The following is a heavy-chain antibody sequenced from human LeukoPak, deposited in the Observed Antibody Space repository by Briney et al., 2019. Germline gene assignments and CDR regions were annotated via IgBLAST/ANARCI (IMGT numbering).Heavy chain of an antibody. D-gene: IGHD3-22*01. Sequence: PSKTLSLTCSVSGYSISSGYYWGWIRPPPGKGLGWIGSIYHSGSTYYNPSLKSRVTIAVDTSKNQFSLKLSSVTAADTAVYYCARDKAYYDSSGKPDRAFDIWGKGTTVTVSS. CDR3: ARDKAYYDSSGKPDRAFDI. CDR1: GYSISSGYY. J-gene: IGHJ6*04. CDR2: IYHSGST. V-gene: IGHV4-38-2*02.